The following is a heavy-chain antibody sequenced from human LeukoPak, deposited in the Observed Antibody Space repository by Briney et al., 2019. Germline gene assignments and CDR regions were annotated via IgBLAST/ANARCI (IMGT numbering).Heavy chain of an antibody. J-gene: IGHJ6*03. CDR2: INHSGST. CDR3: ARGVIRYFDWSYYYYYMDV. CDR1: GGSFSGYY. Sequence: SETLSLTCAVYGGSFSGYYWSWIRQPPGKGLEWIGEINHSGSTNYNPPLKSRVTISVDTSKNQFSLKLSSVTAADTAVYYCARGVIRYFDWSYYYYYMDVWGKGTTVTVSS. D-gene: IGHD3-9*01. V-gene: IGHV4-34*01.